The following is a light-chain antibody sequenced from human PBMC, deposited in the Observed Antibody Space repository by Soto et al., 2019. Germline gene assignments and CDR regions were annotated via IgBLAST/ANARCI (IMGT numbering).Light chain of an antibody. Sequence: QSVLTQPASVSGSPGQSITISCTGTYSDVGAYTYVSWYQHHPGKAPKLMVSGVSNRPSGVSDRFSGSKSGNTASLTISGLQAEDEADYYSSSYTTSSTYVFGTGTKVTVL. CDR1: YSDVGAYTY. CDR2: GVS. V-gene: IGLV2-14*03. J-gene: IGLJ1*01. CDR3: SSYTTSSTYV.